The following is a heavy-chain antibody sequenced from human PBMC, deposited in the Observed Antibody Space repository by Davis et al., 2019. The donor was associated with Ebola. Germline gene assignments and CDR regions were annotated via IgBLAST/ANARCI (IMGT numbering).Heavy chain of an antibody. CDR3: ARAGDITRADWFDP. CDR1: GFTFSSYS. CDR2: ISSSSSYI. J-gene: IGHJ5*02. Sequence: GESLKISCAASGFTFSSYSMNWVRQAPGKGLEWVSSISSSSSYIYYADSVKGRFTISRDNAKNSLYLQMNSLRAEDTAVYYCARAGDITRADWFDPWGQGTLVTVSS. V-gene: IGHV3-21*01. D-gene: IGHD2-15*01.